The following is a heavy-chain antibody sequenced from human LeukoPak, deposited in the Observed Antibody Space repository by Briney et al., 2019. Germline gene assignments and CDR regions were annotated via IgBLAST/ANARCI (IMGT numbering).Heavy chain of an antibody. J-gene: IGHJ5*02. V-gene: IGHV5-51*01. Sequence: GESLKISCKGSGYIFTSYWIGWVRQMPGKGLEWMGIIYPADSDIRYSPSFQGQVTISADKSISTAYLQWSSLKASDTAIYYCARQEYCSGGSCYTWFDPWGQGTLVIVSS. D-gene: IGHD2-15*01. CDR2: IYPADSDI. CDR1: GYIFTSYW. CDR3: ARQEYCSGGSCYTWFDP.